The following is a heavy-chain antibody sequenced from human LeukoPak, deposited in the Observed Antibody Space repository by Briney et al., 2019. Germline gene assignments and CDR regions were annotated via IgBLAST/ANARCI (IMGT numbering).Heavy chain of an antibody. CDR3: ARASERVSYYYYGMDV. V-gene: IGHV3-30-3*01. CDR2: ISHDGSNK. Sequence: GGSLRLSCAASGFTFNIYPMHWVRQAPGKGLEWVSVISHDGSNKYYADSVKGRFTISRDNSKNTLYLQMNSLRAEDTAVYYCARASERVSYYYYGMDVWGQGTTVTVSS. J-gene: IGHJ6*02. CDR1: GFTFNIYP. D-gene: IGHD1-26*01.